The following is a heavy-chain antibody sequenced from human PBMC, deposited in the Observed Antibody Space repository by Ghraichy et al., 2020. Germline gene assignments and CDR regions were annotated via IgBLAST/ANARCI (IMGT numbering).Heavy chain of an antibody. D-gene: IGHD5-24*01. J-gene: IGHJ4*02. CDR1: GGTFSSYT. V-gene: IGHV1-69*02. CDR3: ARLSEMSPFDY. CDR2: IIPILGIA. Sequence: SVKVSCKASGGTFSSYTISWVRQAPGQGLEWMGRIIPILGIANYAQKFQGRVTITADKSTSTAYMELSSLRSEDTAVYYCARLSEMSPFDYWGQGTLVTVSS.